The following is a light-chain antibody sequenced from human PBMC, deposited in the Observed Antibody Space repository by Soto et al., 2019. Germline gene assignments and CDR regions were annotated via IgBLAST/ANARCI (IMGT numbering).Light chain of an antibody. Sequence: QSALTQPRSVSGSPGQSVTISCTGTSSDVGGYNYVSWYQQPPGKAPQVLIYDVSARPSGVPDRFSGSKSGNAASLTISGLQADDEGDYCCCSYAGTYSWVFGGGTKLTVL. CDR1: SSDVGGYNY. J-gene: IGLJ3*02. CDR2: DVS. CDR3: CSYAGTYSWV. V-gene: IGLV2-11*01.